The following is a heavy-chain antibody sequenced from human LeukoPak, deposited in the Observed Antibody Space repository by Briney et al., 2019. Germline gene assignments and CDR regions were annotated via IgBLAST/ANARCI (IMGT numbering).Heavy chain of an antibody. J-gene: IGHJ4*02. Sequence: GGSLRLSCAASGFTFDDYAMHWVRQAPGKGLGWVSGISWNSGSIGYADSVKGRFTISRDNAKNSLYLQMNSLRAEDTALYYCAKDIGGSGGGFDYWGQGTLVTVSS. D-gene: IGHD6-19*01. CDR3: AKDIGGSGGGFDY. CDR2: ISWNSGSI. CDR1: GFTFDDYA. V-gene: IGHV3-9*01.